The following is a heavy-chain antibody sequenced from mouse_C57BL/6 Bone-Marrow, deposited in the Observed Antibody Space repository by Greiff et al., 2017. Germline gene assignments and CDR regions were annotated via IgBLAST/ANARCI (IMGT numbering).Heavy chain of an antibody. J-gene: IGHJ4*01. CDR2: IYPGDGDT. Sequence: QVQLKESGPELVKPGASVKISCKASGYAFSSSWMNWVKQRPGKGLEWIGRIYPGDGDTNYNGKFKGKATLTADKSSSPASMQLSSLTSEDSAVYFCARHYSNSYYAMDYWGQGTSVTVSS. CDR1: GYAFSSSW. D-gene: IGHD2-5*01. CDR3: ARHYSNSYYAMDY. V-gene: IGHV1-82*01.